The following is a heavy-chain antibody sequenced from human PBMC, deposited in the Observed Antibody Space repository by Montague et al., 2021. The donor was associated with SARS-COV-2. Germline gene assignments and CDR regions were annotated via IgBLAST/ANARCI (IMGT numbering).Heavy chain of an antibody. CDR3: AKEREVVRAARTLVAFDL. V-gene: IGHV4-34*01. CDR1: GGSFSVCY. J-gene: IGHJ3*01. CDR2: INHSGTA. D-gene: IGHD2-2*01. Sequence: SETLSLTCAVYGGSFSVCYWSWLRQSPSRGLEWIAEINHSGTANXNPSPKSRVSISVDTSKNQFTLKLTPVTAADTAMYYCAKEREVVRAARTLVAFDLWGQGTMVTVSS.